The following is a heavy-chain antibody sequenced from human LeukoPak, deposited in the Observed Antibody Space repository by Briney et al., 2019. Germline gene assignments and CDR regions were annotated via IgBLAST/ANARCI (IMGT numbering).Heavy chain of an antibody. J-gene: IGHJ4*02. CDR3: ARARYYDSSGYPHFDY. D-gene: IGHD3-22*01. Sequence: SQTLSLTCAVSGGSISSGGYSWNWIRQPTGKGLEWIGYIYNSGSTSYNPSLKSRVTISVDTSKNQFSLKLSSVTAADTAVYYCARARYYDSSGYPHFDYWGQGTLVTVSS. V-gene: IGHV4-30-4*07. CDR2: IYNSGST. CDR1: GGSISSGGYS.